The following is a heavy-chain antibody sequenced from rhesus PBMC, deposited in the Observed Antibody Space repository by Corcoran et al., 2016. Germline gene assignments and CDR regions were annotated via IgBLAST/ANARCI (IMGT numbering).Heavy chain of an antibody. J-gene: IGHJ6*01. V-gene: IGHV4-160*01. Sequence: QVQLQESGPGLVKPSETLSLTCAVSGGSISSNYWSWIRQPPGKGLEGIGRIYGSGGSTHDNPTLKIRVTIATDTSKNQFSLKLSSVTAADTAVYYCARETYWSDKYGLDSWGQGVVVTVSS. D-gene: IGHD3-22*01. CDR3: ARETYWSDKYGLDS. CDR1: GGSISSNY. CDR2: IYGSGGST.